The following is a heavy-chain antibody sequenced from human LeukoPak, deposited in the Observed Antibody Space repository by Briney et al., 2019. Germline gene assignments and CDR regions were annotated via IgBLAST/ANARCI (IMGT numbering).Heavy chain of an antibody. D-gene: IGHD3-10*01. CDR2: ISYDGSNK. V-gene: IGHV3-30*18. CDR3: AKDLHYGSADY. Sequence: PGGSLRLSCAASGFSFRTYGMHWVRQAPGKGLEWVAVISYDGSNKYYADSVKGRFTISRDNSKNTLYLQMNSLRAEDTAVYYCAKDLHYGSADYWGQGTLVTVSS. J-gene: IGHJ4*02. CDR1: GFSFRTYG.